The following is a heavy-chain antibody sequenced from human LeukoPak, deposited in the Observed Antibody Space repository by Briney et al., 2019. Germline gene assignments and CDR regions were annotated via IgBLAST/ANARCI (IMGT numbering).Heavy chain of an antibody. J-gene: IGHJ4*02. V-gene: IGHV3-33*01. D-gene: IGHD3-10*01. CDR3: ARDRRRYYGSGSYWADY. CDR2: IWYDGSNK. Sequence: GRSLRLSCAASGFTFSSYGMHWVRQAPGKGLEWVAVIWYDGSNKYYADSVKGRFTISRDNSKNTLYLQMNGLRAEDTAVYYCARDRRRYYGSGSYWADYWGQGTLVTVSS. CDR1: GFTFSSYG.